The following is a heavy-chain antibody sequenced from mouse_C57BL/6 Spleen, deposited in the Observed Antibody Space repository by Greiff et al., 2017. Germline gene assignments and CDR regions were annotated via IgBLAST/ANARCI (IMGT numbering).Heavy chain of an antibody. V-gene: IGHV5-16*01. J-gene: IGHJ1*03. CDR2: INYDGSST. Sequence: EVMLVESEGGLVQPGSSMKLSCTASGFTFSDYYMAWVRQVPEKGLEWVANINYDGSSTYYLDSLKSRFIISRDNAKNILYLQMSSLKSEDTATYYCARTVVAHWYFDVWGTGTTVTVSS. CDR3: ARTVVAHWYFDV. CDR1: GFTFSDYY. D-gene: IGHD1-1*01.